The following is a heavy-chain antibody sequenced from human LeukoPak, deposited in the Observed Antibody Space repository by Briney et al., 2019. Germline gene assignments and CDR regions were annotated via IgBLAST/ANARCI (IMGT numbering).Heavy chain of an antibody. J-gene: IGHJ5*02. Sequence: PSQTLSLTCTVSGGSISSGDYYWSWIRQPPGKGLEWIGYIYYSGSTYYNPSLKSRVTISVDTSKNQFSLKLSSVTAADTAVYYCARFSQDIVVVPAAIGWFDPWGQGTLVTVSS. V-gene: IGHV4-30-4*01. D-gene: IGHD2-2*01. CDR1: GGSISSGDYY. CDR2: IYYSGST. CDR3: ARFSQDIVVVPAAIGWFDP.